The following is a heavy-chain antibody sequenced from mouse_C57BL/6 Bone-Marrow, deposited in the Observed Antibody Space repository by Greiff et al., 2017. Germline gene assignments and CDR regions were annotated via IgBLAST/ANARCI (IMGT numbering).Heavy chain of an antibody. D-gene: IGHD1-1*01. CDR1: GYTFTDYY. CDR3: ARGGTTVVERFYYFDY. Sequence: EVQLQQSGPELVKPGASVKISCKASGYTFTDYYMNWVKQSPGKSLEWIGDISPYNGGTSYNQKLTGKATLPVEKSSSTDYMELRSLTSGDSAVYDCARGGTTVVERFYYFDYWGQGTSLTVSS. J-gene: IGHJ2*02. CDR2: ISPYNGGT. V-gene: IGHV1-26*01.